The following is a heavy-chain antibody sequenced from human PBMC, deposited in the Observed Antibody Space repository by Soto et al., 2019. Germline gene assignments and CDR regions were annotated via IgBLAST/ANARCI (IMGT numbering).Heavy chain of an antibody. D-gene: IGHD5-18*01. CDR1: GFTFSSYA. Sequence: GGFLRLSCADPGFTFSSYAMSWVRQAPGKGLEWVSAISGSGGSTYYADSVKGRFTISRDNSKNTLYLQMNSLRAEDTAVYYCAKNGLWVDTAMANDYWGQGTLVTVSS. CDR2: ISGSGGST. J-gene: IGHJ4*02. V-gene: IGHV3-23*01. CDR3: AKNGLWVDTAMANDY.